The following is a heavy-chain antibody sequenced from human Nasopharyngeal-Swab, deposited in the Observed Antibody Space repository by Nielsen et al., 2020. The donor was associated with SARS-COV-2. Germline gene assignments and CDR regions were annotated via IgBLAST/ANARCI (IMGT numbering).Heavy chain of an antibody. D-gene: IGHD5-12*01. CDR3: ARDPTAYSGYSN. Sequence: SLKISCAASGFTFSDHYMDWVRQAPGKGLEWVGRTRNKANSYTTEYAASVKGRFTISRDDSKNSLYLQMNSLKTEDTAVYYCARDPTAYSGYSNWGQGTLVTVSS. V-gene: IGHV3-72*01. CDR2: TRNKANSYTT. CDR1: GFTFSDHY. J-gene: IGHJ4*02.